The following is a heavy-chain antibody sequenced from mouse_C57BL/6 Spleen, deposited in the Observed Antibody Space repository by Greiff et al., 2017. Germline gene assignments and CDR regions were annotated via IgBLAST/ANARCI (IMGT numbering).Heavy chain of an antibody. V-gene: IGHV10-1*01. J-gene: IGHJ4*01. D-gene: IGHD2-3*01. CDR3: VRHPRWLLAMDY. CDR1: GFSFNTYA. CDR2: IRSKSNNYAT. Sequence: EVKLQESGGGLVQPKGSLKLSCAASGFSFNTYAMNWVRQAPGKGLEWVARIRSKSNNYATYYADSVKDRFTISRDDSESMLYLQMNNLKTEDTAMYYCVRHPRWLLAMDYWGQGTSVTVSS.